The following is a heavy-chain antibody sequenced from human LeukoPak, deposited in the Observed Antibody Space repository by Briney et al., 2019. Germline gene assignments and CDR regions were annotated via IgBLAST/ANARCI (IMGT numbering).Heavy chain of an antibody. CDR1: GFTFSSYS. V-gene: IGHV3-21*01. CDR2: ISSSSSYI. Sequence: GSLRLSCAASGFTFSSYSMNWVRQAPGKGLEWVSSISSSSSYIYYADSVKGRFTISRDNAKNSLYLQMNSLRAEDTAVYYCARDNPHCSSTSCYSFDYWGQGTLVTVSS. J-gene: IGHJ4*02. CDR3: ARDNPHCSSTSCYSFDY. D-gene: IGHD2-2*01.